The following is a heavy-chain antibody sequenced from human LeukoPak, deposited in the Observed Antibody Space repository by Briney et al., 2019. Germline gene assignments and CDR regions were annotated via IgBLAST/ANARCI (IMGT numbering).Heavy chain of an antibody. CDR1: GYTFTSYG. CDR2: ISAYNGNT. V-gene: IGHV1-18*01. CDR3: ARGDHSSSWYDGALGYYMDV. D-gene: IGHD6-13*01. J-gene: IGHJ6*03. Sequence: GASVKVSCKASGYTFTSYGISWVRQAPGQGLEWMGWISAYNGNTNYAQKLQGRVTMTTDTSTSTAYMELRSLRSDDTAVYYCARGDHSSSWYDGALGYYMDVWGKGTTVTISS.